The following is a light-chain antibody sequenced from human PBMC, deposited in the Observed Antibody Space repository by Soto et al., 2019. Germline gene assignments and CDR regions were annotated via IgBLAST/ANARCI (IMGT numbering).Light chain of an antibody. Sequence: DIQMTQSPSSLSASVGDRVTITCRASQTIYNFLNWYQQKPGKAPMLLIYTASTLQSGVPSRFSASGSGTDFTLTISSLQPEDVASYYCQQSYFTPRTFGQGTKVEAK. CDR1: QTIYNF. CDR3: QQSYFTPRT. J-gene: IGKJ1*01. CDR2: TAS. V-gene: IGKV1-39*01.